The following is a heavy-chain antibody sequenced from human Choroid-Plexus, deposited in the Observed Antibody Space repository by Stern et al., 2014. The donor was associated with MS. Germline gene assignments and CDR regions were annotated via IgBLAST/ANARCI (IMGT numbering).Heavy chain of an antibody. D-gene: IGHD6-19*01. J-gene: IGHJ1*01. CDR1: GFSFSTYA. V-gene: IGHV3-23*04. CDR2: ISGRACPT. CDR3: AKWPHHIAVAGTRYFQH. Sequence: EVQLVESGGGLVQPGGSLRLSCAASGFSFSTYAMSWVRQTPGKGLQWVSVISGRACPTYYAESLNARLTISRDNPKNPLYLQMASLRADDTAVYYCAKWPHHIAVAGTRYFQHWGQGTLVTVSS.